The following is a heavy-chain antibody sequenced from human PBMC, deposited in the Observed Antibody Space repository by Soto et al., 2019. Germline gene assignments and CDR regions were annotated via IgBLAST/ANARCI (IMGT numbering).Heavy chain of an antibody. CDR3: ASIGVARNPWYFDY. D-gene: IGHD5-12*01. CDR2: INAGNGNT. V-gene: IGHV1-3*01. Sequence: RASVKVSCKASGYTFTSYAMHWVRQAPGQRLEWMGWINAGNGNTKYSQKFQGRVTITRDTSASTAYMELSSLRSEDTAVYYCASIGVARNPWYFDYWGQGTLVTVSS. CDR1: GYTFTSYA. J-gene: IGHJ4*02.